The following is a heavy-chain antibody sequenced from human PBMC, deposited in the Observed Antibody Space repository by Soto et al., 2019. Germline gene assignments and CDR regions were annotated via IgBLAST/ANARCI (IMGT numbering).Heavy chain of an antibody. D-gene: IGHD4-4*01. CDR3: TTGYSNYYYGMDV. CDR2: IKSKTDGGTT. V-gene: IGHV3-15*01. J-gene: IGHJ6*02. Sequence: GGSLRLSCAASGFTFSNAWMSWVRQAPGKGLEWVGRIKSKTDGGTTDYAAPVKGRFTISRDDSKNTLYLQMNSLKTEDTAVYYCTTGYSNYYYGMDVWGQGTTVTVS. CDR1: GFTFSNAW.